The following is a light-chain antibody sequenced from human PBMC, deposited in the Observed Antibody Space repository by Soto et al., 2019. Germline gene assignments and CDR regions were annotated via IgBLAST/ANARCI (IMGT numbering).Light chain of an antibody. V-gene: IGKV3-15*01. CDR3: HQYNNWPPWT. CDR2: GAS. J-gene: IGKJ1*01. Sequence: EIVLTQSPATLSVSPGEGATLSCRASQSVSSKLAWYQQKPGQAPRLLIYGASTRATGIPARFSGSGSGTEFTLTISSLQSEDYAVYYCHQYNNWPPWTFGQGTKVDIK. CDR1: QSVSSK.